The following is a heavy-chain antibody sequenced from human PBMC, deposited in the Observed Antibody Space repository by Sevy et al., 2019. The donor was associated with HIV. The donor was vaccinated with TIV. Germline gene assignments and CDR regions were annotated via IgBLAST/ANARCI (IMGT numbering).Heavy chain of an antibody. Sequence: GESLISCAASGFDFSIYSMSWVRQAPGKGLEWVSTLSFGCGKINYADSVKGRFTISRDNSKSSVYLQMNNMRVEDTAVYYCAREGCTKPHDYWGQGTLVTVSS. J-gene: IGHJ4*02. CDR1: GFDFSIYS. D-gene: IGHD2-8*01. V-gene: IGHV3-23*01. CDR3: AREGCTKPHDY. CDR2: LSFGCGKI.